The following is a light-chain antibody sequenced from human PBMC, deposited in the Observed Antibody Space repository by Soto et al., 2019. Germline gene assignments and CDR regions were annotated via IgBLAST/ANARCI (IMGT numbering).Light chain of an antibody. CDR3: NSFTTGDNYV. Sequence: QSALTQPASVSGSLGQSITISCTGTGSDVGGYNYVTWYQHPPGRAPILIIYDVTNRPSGVSNRFSGSKSGNTASLTISGLQAEDEADYYCNSFTTGDNYVFGTGTKLTVL. CDR1: GSDVGGYNY. CDR2: DVT. V-gene: IGLV2-14*03. J-gene: IGLJ1*01.